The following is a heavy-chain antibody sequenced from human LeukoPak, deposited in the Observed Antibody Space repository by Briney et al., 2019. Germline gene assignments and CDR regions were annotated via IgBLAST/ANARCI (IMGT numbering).Heavy chain of an antibody. Sequence: ASVKVSCKASGYTFTSYGISWVRQAPGQGLEWMGWISAYNGNTNYAQRLQGRITMTTDTSTNTAYMELRSLRSDDTAVYYCSRSGPGSCSGGSCYSNFWGQGTLVTVSS. CDR1: GYTFTSYG. J-gene: IGHJ4*02. CDR3: SRSGPGSCSGGSCYSNF. D-gene: IGHD2-15*01. CDR2: ISAYNGNT. V-gene: IGHV1-18*01.